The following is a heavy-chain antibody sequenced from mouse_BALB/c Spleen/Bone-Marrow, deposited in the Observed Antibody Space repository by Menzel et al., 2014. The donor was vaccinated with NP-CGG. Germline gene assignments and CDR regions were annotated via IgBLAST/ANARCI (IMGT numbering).Heavy chain of an antibody. V-gene: IGHV14-3*02. CDR1: GFNIKDTY. D-gene: IGHD1-1*01. CDR2: IDPANGNT. J-gene: IGHJ3*01. Sequence: EVQLQQSGAELVKPGASVKLSCTASGFNIKDTYMHWVKQRPEQGLEWIGRIDPANGNTKYGPKFQGKATITADTSSNTAYLQLSSLTSEDTAFYYCALYYYGSSGFAYWGQGTLVTVSA. CDR3: ALYYYGSSGFAY.